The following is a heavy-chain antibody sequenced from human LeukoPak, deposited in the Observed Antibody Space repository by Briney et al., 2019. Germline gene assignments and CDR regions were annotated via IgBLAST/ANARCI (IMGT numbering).Heavy chain of an antibody. J-gene: IGHJ5*02. Sequence: GGSLRLSCAASGFTFSTYSMNWVRQAPGKGLEWVSYITSSSSTMFYADSVKGRFTISRDNAENSMYLQMNNLRVEDTAVYYCARLAIRGIDLSTPEFDPWGQGTLVTVSS. CDR3: ARLAIRGIDLSTPEFDP. CDR2: ITSSSSTM. D-gene: IGHD2-21*01. CDR1: GFTFSTYS. V-gene: IGHV3-48*01.